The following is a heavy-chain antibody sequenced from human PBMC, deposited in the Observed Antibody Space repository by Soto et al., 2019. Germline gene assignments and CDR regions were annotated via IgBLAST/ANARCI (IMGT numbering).Heavy chain of an antibody. CDR1: GYTFTSYD. Sequence: ASVKVSCKASGYTFTSYDINWVRQATGQGLEWMGWMNPNSGNTGYAQKFQGRVTMTRNTSISTAYMELSSLRSEDTAVYYCARGSIAVAGEQYYYYMDVWGKGTTVTVSS. CDR2: MNPNSGNT. D-gene: IGHD6-19*01. CDR3: ARGSIAVAGEQYYYYMDV. V-gene: IGHV1-8*01. J-gene: IGHJ6*03.